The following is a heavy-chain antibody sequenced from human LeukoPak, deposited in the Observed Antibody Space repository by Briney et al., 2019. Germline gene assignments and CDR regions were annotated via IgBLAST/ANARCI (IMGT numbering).Heavy chain of an antibody. CDR1: GFTFSSYG. CDR3: AKDQGGIVVVPAAMAY. CDR2: ISYDGSNK. J-gene: IGHJ4*02. V-gene: IGHV3-30*18. D-gene: IGHD2-2*01. Sequence: GRSLRLSCAASGFTFSSYGMHWVPQAPGKGLEWVAVISYDGSNKYYADSVKGRFTLSRDNSKNTLYLQMNSLRAEDTAVYYCAKDQGGIVVVPAAMAYWGQGTLVTVSS.